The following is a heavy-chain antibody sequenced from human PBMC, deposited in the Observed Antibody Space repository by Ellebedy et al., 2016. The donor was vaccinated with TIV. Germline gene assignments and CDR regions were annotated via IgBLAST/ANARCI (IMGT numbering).Heavy chain of an antibody. Sequence: ASVKVSCKASGYTFTSYGISWVRQAPGQGLEWMGIINPSGGSTSYAQKLQGRVTMTRDTSTSTVYMELSSLRSEDTAVYYCARDRGMTTVDFDYWGQGTLVTVSS. V-gene: IGHV1-46*04. CDR2: INPSGGST. CDR1: GYTFTSYG. J-gene: IGHJ4*02. CDR3: ARDRGMTTVDFDY. D-gene: IGHD4-11*01.